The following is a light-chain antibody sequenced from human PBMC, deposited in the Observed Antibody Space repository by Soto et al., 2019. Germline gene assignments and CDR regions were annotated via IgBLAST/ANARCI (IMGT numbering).Light chain of an antibody. J-gene: IGKJ1*01. Sequence: IGLTQSPGTLSLSQGERGTLSCRASQRFGSSNLAWYQQKPGQAPRLLIYSTSSRATGIPDRFSGSGSGTDFTLTISRLEPEDFAVYYCQQYGNSPWTFGQGTKVDIK. CDR1: QRFGSSN. V-gene: IGKV3-20*01. CDR2: STS. CDR3: QQYGNSPWT.